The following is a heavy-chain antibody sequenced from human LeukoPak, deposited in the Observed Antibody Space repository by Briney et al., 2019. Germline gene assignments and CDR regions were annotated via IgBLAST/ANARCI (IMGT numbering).Heavy chain of an antibody. J-gene: IGHJ4*02. V-gene: IGHV3-7*01. D-gene: IGHD6-25*01. CDR1: RFSFHNCR. Sequence: GGSLTLSCRASRFSFHNCRMSWVRQAPGKGLEWVANTKPDGSEKYYVDSVRGRFTISRDNAKNLLYLQMSNLRAEDTAVYYCATDGYSSARDYWGQGTLVTVSS. CDR2: TKPDGSEK. CDR3: ATDGYSSARDY.